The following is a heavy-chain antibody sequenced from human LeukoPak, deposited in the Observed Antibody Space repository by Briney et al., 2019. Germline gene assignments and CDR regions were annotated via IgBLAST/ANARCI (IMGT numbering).Heavy chain of an antibody. V-gene: IGHV1-18*01. CDR3: ASLKNYYDSSGYLVTDAFDI. D-gene: IGHD3-22*01. J-gene: IGHJ3*02. CDR1: GYTFTSHG. Sequence: ASVKVSCKASGYTFTSHGISWVRQAPGQGLEWMGWISGYNGNTNYAQKLQGRVTMTTDTSTSTAYMELRSLKSDDTAVYYCASLKNYYDSSGYLVTDAFDIRGQGTMVTVPS. CDR2: ISGYNGNT.